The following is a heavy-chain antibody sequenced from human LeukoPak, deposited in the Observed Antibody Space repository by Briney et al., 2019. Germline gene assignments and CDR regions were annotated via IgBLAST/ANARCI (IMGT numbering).Heavy chain of an antibody. D-gene: IGHD4-17*01. J-gene: IGHJ6*03. Sequence: SGTLSLTCTVSGGSISSSSYYWGWIRQPPGKGLEWIGSIYYSGSTYYNPSLKSRVTISVDTSKNQFSLKLSSVTAEDTAVYYCARTHDYGDFPLYYYYYYMDVWGKGTTVTVSS. CDR3: ARTHDYGDFPLYYYYYYMDV. CDR1: GGSISSSSYY. V-gene: IGHV4-39*07. CDR2: IYYSGST.